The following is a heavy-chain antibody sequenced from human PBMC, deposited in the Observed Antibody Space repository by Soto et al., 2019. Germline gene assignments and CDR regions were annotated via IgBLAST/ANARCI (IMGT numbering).Heavy chain of an antibody. J-gene: IGHJ6*02. CDR1: GYSFTSYW. CDR3: AIPGNWNGGNDYYYYPGMDV. CDR2: IYPGDSDT. Sequence: PGQSLKISCKGSGYSFTSYWIGWVRQMPGKGLEWMGIIYPGDSDTRYSPSFQGQVTISADKSISTAYLQWSSLKASDTAMYYCAIPGNWNGGNDYYYYPGMDVWGQGTTVTVSS. V-gene: IGHV5-51*01. D-gene: IGHD1-1*01.